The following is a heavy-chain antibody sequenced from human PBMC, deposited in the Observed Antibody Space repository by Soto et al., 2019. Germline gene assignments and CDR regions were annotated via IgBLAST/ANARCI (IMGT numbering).Heavy chain of an antibody. D-gene: IGHD2-2*01. Sequence: SETLSLTCAVYGGSFSGYYWSWIRQPPGKGLEWIGEINHSGSTNYNPSLKSRVTISVDTSKNQFSLKLSSVTAADTAVYYCARRILGYCSSTSCSPHSYYYYYYYMDVWGKGTTVTVSS. CDR2: INHSGST. V-gene: IGHV4-34*01. CDR3: ARRILGYCSSTSCSPHSYYYYYYYMDV. CDR1: GGSFSGYY. J-gene: IGHJ6*03.